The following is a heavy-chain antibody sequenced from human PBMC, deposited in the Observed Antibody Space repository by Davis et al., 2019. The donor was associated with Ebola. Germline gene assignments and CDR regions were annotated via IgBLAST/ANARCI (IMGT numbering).Heavy chain of an antibody. Sequence: MPSETLSLTCAVSGGSISSGGYSWSWIRQPPGKGLEWIGYIYHSGSTYYNPSLKSRVTISVDRSKNQFSLKLSSVTAADTAVYYCARRGGYGSGKGFDYWGQGTLVTVSS. CDR1: GGSISSGGYS. J-gene: IGHJ4*02. D-gene: IGHD3-10*01. V-gene: IGHV4-30-2*01. CDR3: ARRGGYGSGKGFDY. CDR2: IYHSGST.